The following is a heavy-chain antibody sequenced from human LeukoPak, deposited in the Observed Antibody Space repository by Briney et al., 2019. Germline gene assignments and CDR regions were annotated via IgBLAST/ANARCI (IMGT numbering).Heavy chain of an antibody. J-gene: IGHJ4*02. CDR1: GLSFSSYG. CDR2: IRYDVSNK. CDR3: AKSPGYSGYDSFDY. D-gene: IGHD5-12*01. Sequence: PVGSLRLSCAASGLSFSSYGMGWVRQAPRKGVWWVAFIRYDVSNKYYADSVKGRFTISRDNSKNTLYLQMNSLRAEDTAVYYCAKSPGYSGYDSFDYWGQGTLVTVSS. V-gene: IGHV3-30*02.